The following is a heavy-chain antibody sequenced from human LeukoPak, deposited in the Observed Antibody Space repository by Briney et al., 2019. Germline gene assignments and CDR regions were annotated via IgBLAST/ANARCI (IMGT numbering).Heavy chain of an antibody. CDR3: ARVGARHYGMDV. V-gene: IGHV4-38-2*02. D-gene: IGHD1-26*01. J-gene: IGHJ6*02. Sequence: NASETLSLTCTVSGYSISSGYYWGWIRQPPGQGLEWIGSIYHSGSTYYNPSLKSRVTVSVDTSKNQFSLKLSSVTAADTAVYYCARVGARHYGMDVWGQGTTVTVSS. CDR2: IYHSGST. CDR1: GYSISSGYY.